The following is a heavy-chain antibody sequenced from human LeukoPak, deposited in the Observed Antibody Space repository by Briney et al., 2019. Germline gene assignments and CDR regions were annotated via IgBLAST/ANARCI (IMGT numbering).Heavy chain of an antibody. D-gene: IGHD6-13*01. V-gene: IGHV4-39*02. Sequence: SETLSLSCTVSGGSMSSNTHSWAWIRQPPGQGLEWIGSVRYGGSTYYNPSVNSRVSVSADTSKNHFSLNLTSVTAADTAVYYCARVSDSSWFSIHDSFDIWGQATIVTVSS. CDR2: VRYGGST. J-gene: IGHJ3*02. CDR1: GGSMSSNTHS. CDR3: ARVSDSSWFSIHDSFDI.